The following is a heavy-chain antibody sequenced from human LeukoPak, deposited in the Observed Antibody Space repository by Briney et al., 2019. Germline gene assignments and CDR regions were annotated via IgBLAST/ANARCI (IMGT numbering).Heavy chain of an antibody. CDR2: ISYDGSNK. CDR1: GFSVTNNY. J-gene: IGHJ4*02. V-gene: IGHV3-30-3*01. Sequence: GGSLRLSCAASGFSVTNNYMSWVRQAPGKGLEWVAVISYDGSNKYYADSVKGRFTISRDNSKNTLYLQMNSLRAEDTAVYYCAREETQTFDYWGQGTLVTVSS. CDR3: AREETQTFDY.